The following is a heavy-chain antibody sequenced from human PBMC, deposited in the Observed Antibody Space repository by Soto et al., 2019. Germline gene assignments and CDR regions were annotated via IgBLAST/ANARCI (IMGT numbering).Heavy chain of an antibody. V-gene: IGHV1-8*01. CDR1: GYTFSNYD. CDR2: VNPNNGDT. J-gene: IGHJ4*02. Sequence: QVQLVQSGAELKKPGASVKVSCKASGYTFSNYDMNWVRQATGQGPEWIGWVNPNNGDTGYAQKFQGRVTLTTDIYTTTAYMELTSLRSEDTAIYFCAKVSRKGSARDFDYWGQGTLITVSS. D-gene: IGHD3-10*01. CDR3: AKVSRKGSARDFDY.